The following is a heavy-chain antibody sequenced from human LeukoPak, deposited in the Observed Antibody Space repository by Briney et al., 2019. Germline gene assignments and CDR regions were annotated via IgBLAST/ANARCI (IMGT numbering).Heavy chain of an antibody. CDR1: GFTFTTYW. V-gene: IGHV3-7*01. CDR3: ARIAAAVPDQ. D-gene: IGHD6-13*01. CDR2: VKQDGSDK. Sequence: GGHLRLSCAASGFTFTTYWMGWVRQAPGKGLEWVADVKQDGSDKYYMDSVKGRFTISRDNGNNSLYLLMSSLRAEDSGVYYCARIAAAVPDQWGPGTLVTVSS. J-gene: IGHJ5*02.